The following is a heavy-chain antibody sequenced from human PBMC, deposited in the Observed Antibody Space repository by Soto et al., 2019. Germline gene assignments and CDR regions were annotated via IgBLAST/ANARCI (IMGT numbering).Heavy chain of an antibody. V-gene: IGHV4-31*03. CDR3: ARGNYGDSAYYFDY. Sequence: SSETLSLTCTVSGGSISSGSYYWTWIRQHPGKGLEWIGYIYYSGSTYYNPSLKSRVTISVDTSKNQFSLKLSSVTAADTAVYYCARGNYGDSAYYFDYWGQGTLVTVSS. CDR2: IYYSGST. J-gene: IGHJ4*02. D-gene: IGHD4-17*01. CDR1: GGSISSGSYY.